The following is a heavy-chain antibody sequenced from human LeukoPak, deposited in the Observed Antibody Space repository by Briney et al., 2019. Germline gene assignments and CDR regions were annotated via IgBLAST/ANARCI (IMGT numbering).Heavy chain of an antibody. V-gene: IGHV4-39*07. CDR3: AGLVGRYSSGLYYYYFDY. D-gene: IGHD3-22*01. Sequence: SETLSLTCTVSGGSNRSSYYYWGWIRQPPGKGLEWIGSIYDSGSTYYNPSLKSRVTISIDKSKNQFFLNLSSVTAADTAVYYCAGLVGRYSSGLYYYYFDYWGQGTLVTVSS. J-gene: IGHJ4*02. CDR2: IYDSGST. CDR1: GGSNRSSYYY.